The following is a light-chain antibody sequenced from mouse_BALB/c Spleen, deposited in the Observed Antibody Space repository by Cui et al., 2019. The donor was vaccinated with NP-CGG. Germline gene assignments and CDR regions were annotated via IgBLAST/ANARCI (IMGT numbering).Light chain of an antibody. V-gene: IGLV1*01. CDR3: ALWYSNHWV. Sequence: QAVVTQESALTTLSGETVTLTCRSNTGAVTTSNYANWVQEKPDHLFTGLIGGTNNRVPGVPARFSGSLIGDKAALTITGAQTEDEAIYFCALWYSNHWVFGGGTKLTVL. J-gene: IGLJ1*01. CDR1: TGAVTTSNY. CDR2: GTN.